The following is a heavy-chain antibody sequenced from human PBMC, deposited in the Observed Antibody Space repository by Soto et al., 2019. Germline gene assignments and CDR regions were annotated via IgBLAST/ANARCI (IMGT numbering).Heavy chain of an antibody. J-gene: IGHJ6*02. CDR1: GHTFTGYY. D-gene: IGHD2-2*02. Sequence: ASVKVSCKASGHTFTGYYMHWVRQAPGQGLEWMGWINPNSGGTNYAQKFQGRVTMTRDTSISTAYMELSRLRSDDTAVYYCARECSSTSCYTPYYYYGMDVWGQGTTVTVSS. CDR3: ARECSSTSCYTPYYYYGMDV. CDR2: INPNSGGT. V-gene: IGHV1-2*02.